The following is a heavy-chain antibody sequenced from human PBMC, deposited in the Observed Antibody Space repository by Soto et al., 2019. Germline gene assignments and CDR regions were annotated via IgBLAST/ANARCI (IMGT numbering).Heavy chain of an antibody. CDR2: ISSSSSYI. V-gene: IGHV3-21*01. J-gene: IGHJ6*02. D-gene: IGHD2-2*01. CDR1: GFTFSSYS. Sequence: EVQLVESGGGLVQPGGSLRLSCAASGFTFSSYSMNWVRQAPGKGLEWVSSISSSSSYIYYADSVKGRFTISRDNAKNLLYLQMNSLRSEDTAVYYCARGDCSSTSCLVYYYGMDVWGQGTTVTVSS. CDR3: ARGDCSSTSCLVYYYGMDV.